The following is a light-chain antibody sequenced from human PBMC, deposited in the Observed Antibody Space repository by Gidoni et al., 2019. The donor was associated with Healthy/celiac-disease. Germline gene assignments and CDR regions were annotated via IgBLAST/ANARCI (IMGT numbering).Light chain of an antibody. J-gene: IGKJ4*01. CDR3: QQSYSTPPVT. CDR2: AAS. CDR1: QSISSY. Sequence: DIQMTQSPSSLAASVGDRVTITCRASQSISSYLNWDQQKPGKAPKLLIYAASSLQSGVPSRFSGSGSGTDFTLTISSLQPEDFATYYCQQSYSTPPVTFGGXTKVEIK. V-gene: IGKV1-39*01.